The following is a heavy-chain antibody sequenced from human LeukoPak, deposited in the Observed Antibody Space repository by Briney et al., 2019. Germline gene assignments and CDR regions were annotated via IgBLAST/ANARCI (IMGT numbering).Heavy chain of an antibody. CDR1: GFTLSSYW. J-gene: IGHJ4*01. D-gene: IGHD2-21*02. CDR2: MNSDGSSK. Sequence: GGSLRLSCAASGFTLSSYWVHWVRQVPGKGLVWVSRMNSDGSSKRYADSVKGRFTISRDNAKKSPYLQMTSLTAEDTAVYYCARDRGAYCGGDCYLGFDYWGRGTLVTVSS. V-gene: IGHV3-74*01. CDR3: ARDRGAYCGGDCYLGFDY.